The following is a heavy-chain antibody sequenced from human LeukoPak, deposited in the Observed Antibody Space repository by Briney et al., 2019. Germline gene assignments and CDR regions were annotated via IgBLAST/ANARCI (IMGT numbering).Heavy chain of an antibody. V-gene: IGHV3-30-3*01. CDR3: ARIVAGNSFDY. D-gene: IGHD6-19*01. CDR1: GFTFSSYA. CDR2: ISYDGSNK. J-gene: IGHJ4*02. Sequence: GGSLRLSCAASGFTFSSYAMHWVRQAPGKGLEWVAVISYDGSNKYYADSVKGRFTISRDNSKNTLYLQMNSLRAEDTAVYYCARIVAGNSFDYLGQGTLVTGSP.